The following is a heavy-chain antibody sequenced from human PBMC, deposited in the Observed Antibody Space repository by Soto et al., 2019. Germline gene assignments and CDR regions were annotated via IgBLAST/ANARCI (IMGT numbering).Heavy chain of an antibody. CDR1: GYTLTELS. CDR3: ATKILGDSGYDWCY. Sequence: ASVKVSCKVSGYTLTELSMHWVRQAPGKGLEWMGGFDPEDGETIYAQKFQGRVTMTEDTSTDTAYMELSSLRSEDTAVYYCATKILGDSGYDWCYWGQGTLVTVSS. CDR2: FDPEDGET. V-gene: IGHV1-24*01. D-gene: IGHD5-12*01. J-gene: IGHJ4*02.